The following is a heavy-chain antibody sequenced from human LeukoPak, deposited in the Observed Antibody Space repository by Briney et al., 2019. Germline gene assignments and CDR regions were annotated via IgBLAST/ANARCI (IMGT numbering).Heavy chain of an antibody. J-gene: IGHJ4*02. V-gene: IGHV1-69*04. CDR1: GGTFSSYA. Sequence: SVKVSCKASGGTFSSYAISWVRQAPGQGLEWMGRIIPILGIANYAQKFQGRVTITADKSTSTAYMELSSLRSEDTAVYYCARIVDGIAVAGSYDFDYWGQGTLVTVSS. CDR2: IIPILGIA. CDR3: ARIVDGIAVAGSYDFDY. D-gene: IGHD6-19*01.